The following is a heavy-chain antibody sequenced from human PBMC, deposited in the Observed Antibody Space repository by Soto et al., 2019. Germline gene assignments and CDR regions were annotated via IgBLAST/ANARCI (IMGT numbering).Heavy chain of an antibody. D-gene: IGHD3-3*01. V-gene: IGHV1-69*13. CDR1: GGTFSSYA. Sequence: SVKVSCKASGGTFSSYAISWVRQAPGQGLEWMGGIIPIFGTANYAQKFQGRVTITADESTSTAYMELSSLRSEDTAVYYCASGGDGDGITIFGVVTSLWFDPWGQGTLVTVSA. CDR2: IIPIFGTA. J-gene: IGHJ5*02. CDR3: ASGGDGDGITIFGVVTSLWFDP.